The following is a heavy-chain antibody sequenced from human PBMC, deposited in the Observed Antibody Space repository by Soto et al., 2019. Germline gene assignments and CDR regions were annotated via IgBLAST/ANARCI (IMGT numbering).Heavy chain of an antibody. Sequence: PGGSLRLSCAASGFTFSSYGMHWVCQAPGKGLEWVAVISYDGSNKYYADSVKGRFTISRDNSKNTLYLQMNSLRAEDTAVYYCATALKGGWLTDYWGQGTLVTVSS. D-gene: IGHD5-12*01. CDR3: ATALKGGWLTDY. J-gene: IGHJ4*02. CDR2: ISYDGSNK. V-gene: IGHV3-30*03. CDR1: GFTFSSYG.